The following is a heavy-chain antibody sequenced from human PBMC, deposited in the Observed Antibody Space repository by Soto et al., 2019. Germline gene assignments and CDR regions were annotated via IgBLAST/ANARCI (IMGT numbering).Heavy chain of an antibody. Sequence: EVQLVESGGGLVQPGGSLRLSCAASGFTFSSYAMHWVRQAPGKGLEYVSAISSNGGSTYYANSVKGRFTISRDNSKNTLYLQRGSLRAEDMAVYYCARQGRAVSSSYFDSWGQGTRVTVSS. J-gene: IGHJ4*02. D-gene: IGHD3-10*01. CDR3: ARQGRAVSSSYFDS. CDR1: GFTFSSYA. CDR2: ISSNGGST. V-gene: IGHV3-64*01.